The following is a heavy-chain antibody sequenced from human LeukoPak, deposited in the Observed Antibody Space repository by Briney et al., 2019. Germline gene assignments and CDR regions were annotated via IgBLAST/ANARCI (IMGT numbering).Heavy chain of an antibody. CDR1: GYTFTSNY. V-gene: IGHV1-46*01. CDR3: AAREASSGYYY. CDR2: ISPSGGST. J-gene: IGHJ4*02. D-gene: IGHD3-22*01. Sequence: ASVKVSCKAFGYTFTSNYMHWVRQAPGQGPEWMGVISPSGGSTTYAQKFQGRVTLTRDMSTSTDYLELSSLRSEDTAVYYCAAREASSGYYYWGQGTLVTVSS.